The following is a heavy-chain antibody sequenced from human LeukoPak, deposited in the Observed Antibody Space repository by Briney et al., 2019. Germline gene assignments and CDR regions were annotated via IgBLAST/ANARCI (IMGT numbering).Heavy chain of an antibody. CDR2: ISYDGNNK. CDR1: GFTFSSYG. J-gene: IGHJ5*02. V-gene: IGHV3-30*18. D-gene: IGHD1-26*01. Sequence: GRSLRLSCAASGFTFSSYGMHWVRQAPGKGLEWVAIISYDGNNKYYADSVKRRFTISRDNSKNTLYLQMNSLRAEDTAVYYCAKEWVGGSLAWGQGTLVTVSS. CDR3: AKEWVGGSLA.